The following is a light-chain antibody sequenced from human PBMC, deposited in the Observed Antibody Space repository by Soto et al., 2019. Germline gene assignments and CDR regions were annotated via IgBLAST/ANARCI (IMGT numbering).Light chain of an antibody. CDR3: SSFTTISTYV. CDR2: DVG. Sequence: QPALTQPASVSGSPGQSITISCTGTSSDVGAHNFVSWYQQHPGKAPKLMIYDVGNRPSGVSNRFSGSKSGNTASLTISGLQAEDEADYYCSSFTTISTYVFGTGTKVTVL. CDR1: SSDVGAHNF. J-gene: IGLJ1*01. V-gene: IGLV2-14*01.